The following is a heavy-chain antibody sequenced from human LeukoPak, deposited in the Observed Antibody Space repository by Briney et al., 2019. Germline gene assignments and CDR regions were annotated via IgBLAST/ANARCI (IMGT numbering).Heavy chain of an antibody. CDR2: INAGNGNT. J-gene: IGHJ4*02. V-gene: IGHV1-3*01. CDR1: GYTFTSYA. CDR3: ARHYSSGLYFDY. D-gene: IGHD6-19*01. Sequence: ASVKVSCKASGYTFTSYAMHWVRQAPGQRLEWMGWINAGNGNTKYSQKFQGRVTITRNTSASTAYMELSSLRSEDTAVYYCARHYSSGLYFDYWGQGTLVTVSS.